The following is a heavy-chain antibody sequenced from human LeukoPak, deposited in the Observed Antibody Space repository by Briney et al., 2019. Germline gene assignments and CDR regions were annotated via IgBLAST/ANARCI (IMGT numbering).Heavy chain of an antibody. D-gene: IGHD6-13*01. CDR3: AREIAAARKRFDY. V-gene: IGHV3-21*01. J-gene: IGHJ4*02. Sequence: PGGSLRLSCAASGFTFSSYSMNWVRQAPGKGLEWVSSISSSSSYIYYADSVKGRFTISRDNAKNSLYLQMNSLRAEDTAVYYCAREIAAARKRFDYWGQGTLVTVSS. CDR1: GFTFSSYS. CDR2: ISSSSSYI.